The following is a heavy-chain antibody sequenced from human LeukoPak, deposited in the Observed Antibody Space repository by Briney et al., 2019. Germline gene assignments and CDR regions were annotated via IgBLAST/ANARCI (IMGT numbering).Heavy chain of an antibody. J-gene: IGHJ4*02. CDR3: ARRYYFDY. Sequence: PSETLSLTCAVYGGSFSGYYWSWIRQPPGKGLEWIGEINHSGGTNYNPSLKSRVTISVDTSKNQFSLKLSSVTAADTAVYYCARRYYFDYWGQGTLVTVSS. CDR2: INHSGGT. CDR1: GGSFSGYY. V-gene: IGHV4-34*01.